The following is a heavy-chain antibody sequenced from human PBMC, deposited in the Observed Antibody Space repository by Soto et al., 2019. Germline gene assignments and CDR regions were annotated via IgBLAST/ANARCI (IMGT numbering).Heavy chain of an antibody. V-gene: IGHV3-23*01. Sequence: PGGSLRLSSAASGFTFSSFAMSWVRQAPGKGLEWVSTISGGGGDTYYAEFVKGRFPMSRDNSKNTLYLRMNSLKAEDTAVYYCAKANKFQVLSDFVDWGQGTLVTVSS. J-gene: IGHJ4*02. CDR2: ISGGGGDT. CDR1: GFTFSSFA. CDR3: AKANKFQVLSDFVD. D-gene: IGHD2-2*01.